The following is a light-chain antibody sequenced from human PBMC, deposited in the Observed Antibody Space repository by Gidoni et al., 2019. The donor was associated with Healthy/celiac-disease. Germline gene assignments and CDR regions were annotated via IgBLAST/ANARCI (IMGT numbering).Light chain of an antibody. CDR3: SSYTSSSTPYV. Sequence: SPGQSITISCTGTSRDVGGYNYVSWYQQHPGKAPKLMIYEVSNRPSGVPDRFSGSKSGNTASLTISGLQAEDEADYYCSSYTSSSTPYVFGTGTKVTVL. V-gene: IGLV2-14*01. CDR2: EVS. CDR1: SRDVGGYNY. J-gene: IGLJ1*01.